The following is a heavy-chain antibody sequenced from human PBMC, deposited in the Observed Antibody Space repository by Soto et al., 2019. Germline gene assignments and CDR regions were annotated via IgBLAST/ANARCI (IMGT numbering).Heavy chain of an antibody. CDR2: INHSGST. J-gene: IGHJ4*01. D-gene: IGHD5-12*01. CDR1: GGSFTFSGYY. V-gene: IGHV4-34*01. CDR3: VRGRILRLRFGDFDS. Sequence: PSETLSLTCTVYGGSFTFSGYYWSWILHPPGKGLEWIGEINHSGSTNYNPSLESRVTISLDTSKNQFSLDLTSVTAADTAVYYCVRGRILRLRFGDFDSWGQGTLVTVSS.